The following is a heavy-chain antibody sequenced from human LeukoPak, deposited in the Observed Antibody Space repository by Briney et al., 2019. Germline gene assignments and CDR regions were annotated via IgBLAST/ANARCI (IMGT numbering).Heavy chain of an antibody. CDR3: ARDSGTFFDY. Sequence: PGGSLRLSCAASGFTFSSYGMSWVRQAPGKGLEWVTGISGSGGRTYYADSVKGRFTISRDNSKNTLYLQMNSLRAEDTALYYCARDSGTFFDYWGQGTLVTVSS. D-gene: IGHD1-14*01. V-gene: IGHV3-23*01. CDR2: ISGSGGRT. CDR1: GFTFSSYG. J-gene: IGHJ4*02.